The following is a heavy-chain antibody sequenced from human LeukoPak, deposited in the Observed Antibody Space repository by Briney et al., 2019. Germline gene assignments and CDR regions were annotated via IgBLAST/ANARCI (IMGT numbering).Heavy chain of an antibody. V-gene: IGHV6-1*01. J-gene: IGHJ5*02. D-gene: IGHD3-9*01. Sequence: SQTISLTCAISGDSVSSNSAAWNWIRQSPSRGLEWLGRTYYRSKWYNDYAVSVKSRITINPDTSKNQFSLQLSSVTPEDTAVYYCAREAWDYDILTGYQYSNWFDPWGQGTLVTVSS. CDR1: GDSVSSNSAA. CDR3: AREAWDYDILTGYQYSNWFDP. CDR2: TYYRSKWYN.